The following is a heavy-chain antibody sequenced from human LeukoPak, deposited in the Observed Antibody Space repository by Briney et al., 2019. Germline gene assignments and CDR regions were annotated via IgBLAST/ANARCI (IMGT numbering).Heavy chain of an antibody. Sequence: GGSLRLSCAASGFTFSTYNMNWVRQAPGKGLEWVSSISGSSSYIYYADSVKGRFTISRDNAKNSLYLQMNSLRAEDTAVYYCAREDSGYVRVFDYWGQGTLVTVSS. CDR2: ISGSSSYI. CDR1: GFTFSTYN. D-gene: IGHD5-12*01. CDR3: AREDSGYVRVFDY. V-gene: IGHV3-21*01. J-gene: IGHJ4*02.